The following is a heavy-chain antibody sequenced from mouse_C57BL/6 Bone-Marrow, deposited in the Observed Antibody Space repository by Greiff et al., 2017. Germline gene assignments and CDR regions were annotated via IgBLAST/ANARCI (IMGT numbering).Heavy chain of an antibody. CDR3: ARDQGLRRFAY. CDR1: GFTFSDFY. V-gene: IGHV7-1*01. CDR2: SRNKANDYTT. D-gene: IGHD2-2*01. Sequence: EVNLVESGGGLVQSGRSLRLSCATSGFTFSDFYMEWVRQAPGKGLEWIAASRNKANDYTTEYSASVKGRFIVSRDTSQSILYLQMNALRAEDTAIYYCARDQGLRRFAYWGQGTLVTVSA. J-gene: IGHJ3*01.